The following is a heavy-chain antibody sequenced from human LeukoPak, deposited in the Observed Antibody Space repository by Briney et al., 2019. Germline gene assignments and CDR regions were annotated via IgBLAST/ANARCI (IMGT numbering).Heavy chain of an antibody. CDR1: GGTFSSYA. CDR3: ARDWGKGSTETY. Sequence: GASVKVSCKASGGTFSSYAISWVRQAPGQGLEWMGRIIPILGIANYAQKFQGRVTITADKSTSTAYMELSSLRSEDTAVYYCARDWGKGSTETYWGQGTLVTVS. V-gene: IGHV1-69*04. D-gene: IGHD3-16*01. CDR2: IIPILGIA. J-gene: IGHJ4*02.